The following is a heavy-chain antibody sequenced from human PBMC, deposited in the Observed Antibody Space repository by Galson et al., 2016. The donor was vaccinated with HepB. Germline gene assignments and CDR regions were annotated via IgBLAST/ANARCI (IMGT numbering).Heavy chain of an antibody. Sequence: SLRLSCAASGFTFGDYGMSWFRQAPGKGLEWVGFIRSQGYGGTTEYAASVKGRFTISRDASKSIAYLQLNSLRNEDTAVYYCTRELYRGAPYYFDYWGQGTLVTVSS. J-gene: IGHJ4*02. D-gene: IGHD2-8*01. CDR2: IRSQGYGGTT. CDR1: GFTFGDYG. V-gene: IGHV3-49*03. CDR3: TRELYRGAPYYFDY.